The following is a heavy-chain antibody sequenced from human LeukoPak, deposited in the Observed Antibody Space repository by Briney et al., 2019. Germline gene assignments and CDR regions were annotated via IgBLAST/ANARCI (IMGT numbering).Heavy chain of an antibody. J-gene: IGHJ4*02. CDR3: ASQGDYYDSSGYYY. CDR2: ISVSGGST. CDR1: GFTFSSYA. D-gene: IGHD3-22*01. V-gene: IGHV3-23*01. Sequence: PGGSLRLSCAASGFTFSSYAMSWVRQAPGKGLEWVSAISVSGGSTYYADSVKGRFTISRDNAKNSLCLQMNSLRAEDTAVYYCASQGDYYDSSGYYYWGQGTLVTVSS.